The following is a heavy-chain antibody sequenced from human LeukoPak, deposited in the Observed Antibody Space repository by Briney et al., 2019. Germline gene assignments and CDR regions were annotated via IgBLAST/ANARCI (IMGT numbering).Heavy chain of an antibody. D-gene: IGHD2-15*01. Sequence: ASVKVSCKTSGYTFTDYYMHWVRQAPGQGLEWMGWINPNSGGTNYAQKFQGRVTIARDTSISTAYMELNSLRSDDTAVYYCASGERILMVVAAYYFDYWGQGSLVTVSS. J-gene: IGHJ4*02. CDR2: INPNSGGT. CDR1: GYTFTDYY. CDR3: ASGERILMVVAAYYFDY. V-gene: IGHV1-2*02.